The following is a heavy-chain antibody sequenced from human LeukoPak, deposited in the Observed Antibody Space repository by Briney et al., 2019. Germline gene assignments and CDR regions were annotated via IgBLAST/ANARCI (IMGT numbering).Heavy chain of an antibody. J-gene: IGHJ3*02. CDR2: ISYDGSNK. CDR1: GFTFSSCA. Sequence: GALRLSCAASGFTFSSCAMHWVRQAPGKGLEWVAVISYDGSNKYYADSVKGRFTISRDNSKNTLYLQMNSLRAEDTAVYYCARANDAFDIWGQGTMVTVSS. V-gene: IGHV3-30-3*01. CDR3: ARANDAFDI.